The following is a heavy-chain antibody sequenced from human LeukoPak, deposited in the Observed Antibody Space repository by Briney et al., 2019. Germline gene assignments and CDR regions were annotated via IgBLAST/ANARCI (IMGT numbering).Heavy chain of an antibody. CDR1: GGSIRNYY. V-gene: IGHV4-4*07. Sequence: SETLSLTCAVSGGSIRNYYWSWIRQPAGNGLEWIGRIYTSGSTNYNPSLKSRVTMSVDTSKNQFSLKLNSVTAADTAVYYCAREQGTGTSSRYFDYWGQGTLVTVSS. CDR2: IYTSGST. D-gene: IGHD1-1*01. J-gene: IGHJ4*02. CDR3: AREQGTGTSSRYFDY.